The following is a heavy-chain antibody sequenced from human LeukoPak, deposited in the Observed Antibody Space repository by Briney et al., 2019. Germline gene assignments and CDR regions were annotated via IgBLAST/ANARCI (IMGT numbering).Heavy chain of an antibody. Sequence: SGPALVKSTQTLTLTCTFSGFSLSTSKMRVSWIRQPPGKALEWLARIDWDDDKFYSTSLKTRLTISRDTSKNQVVLTMTNMDPVDTATYFCARSTYCGGDCPFDYWGQGTLVTVSS. CDR3: ARSTYCGGDCPFDY. D-gene: IGHD2-21*02. CDR2: IDWDDDK. CDR1: GFSLSTSKMR. J-gene: IGHJ4*02. V-gene: IGHV2-70*04.